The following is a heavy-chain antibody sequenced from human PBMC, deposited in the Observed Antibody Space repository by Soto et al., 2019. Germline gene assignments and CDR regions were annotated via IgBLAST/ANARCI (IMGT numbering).Heavy chain of an antibody. V-gene: IGHV1-18*01. CDR1: GYTFTSYG. CDR2: ISAYNGNT. D-gene: IGHD4-17*01. Sequence: QVQLVQSGAEVKKPGASVKVSCKASGYTFTSYGISWVRQAPGQGLEWMGWISAYNGNTNHAQKLQGRVTMTTDTSTSTAYMELRSLRSDDTGVYYCARYYGDVHYYYYGMDVWGQGTTVTVSS. J-gene: IGHJ6*02. CDR3: ARYYGDVHYYYYGMDV.